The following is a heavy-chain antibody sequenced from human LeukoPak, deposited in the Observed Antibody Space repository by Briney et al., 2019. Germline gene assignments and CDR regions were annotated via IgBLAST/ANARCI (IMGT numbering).Heavy chain of an antibody. J-gene: IGHJ5*02. Sequence: GGSLRLSCAASGFTFSTHAMSWVRQAPGQGLEWISYISGSSSTIYYADSVKGGFTISRDNAKNSLYLQMNSLRAEDTAVYYCARESFTLFGVIITWGQGTLVTVSS. CDR1: GFTFSTHA. V-gene: IGHV3-48*01. CDR3: ARESFTLFGVIIT. CDR2: ISGSSSTI. D-gene: IGHD3-3*01.